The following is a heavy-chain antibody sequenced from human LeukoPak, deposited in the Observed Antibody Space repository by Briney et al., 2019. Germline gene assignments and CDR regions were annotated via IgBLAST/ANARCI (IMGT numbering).Heavy chain of an antibody. CDR1: GFTFSSYS. CDR3: ARDAHIVRGVNPLDY. CDR2: VSYSSGTI. J-gene: IGHJ4*02. V-gene: IGHV3-48*02. D-gene: IGHD3-10*01. Sequence: PGGSLRLSCAASGFTFSSYSMNWVRQAPGKGLEWISYVSYSSGTIYYADSVKGRFTISRDNAKNSLYLQMNSLRDEDTAVYYCARDAHIVRGVNPLDYWGQGTLVTVSS.